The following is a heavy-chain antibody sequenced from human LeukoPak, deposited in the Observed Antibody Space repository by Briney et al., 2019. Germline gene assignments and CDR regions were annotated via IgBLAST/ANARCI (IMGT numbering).Heavy chain of an antibody. D-gene: IGHD1-1*01. CDR1: GFTFSSYG. V-gene: IGHV3-33*06. CDR3: AKGQELDDGVFDS. J-gene: IGHJ4*02. CDR2: IWYDGSNK. Sequence: QPGGSLRLSCAASGFTFSSYGMHWVRQAPGKGLEWVAVIWYDGSNKYYADSVKGRFTISRDNSKNTLCLQMNSLRVEDTAIYYCAKGQELDDGVFDSWGQGTLVTVSS.